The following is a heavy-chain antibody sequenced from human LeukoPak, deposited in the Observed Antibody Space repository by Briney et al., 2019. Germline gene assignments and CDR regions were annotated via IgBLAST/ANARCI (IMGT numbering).Heavy chain of an antibody. CDR3: AKRSSGWYGDY. CDR1: AFTFSSYA. J-gene: IGHJ4*02. V-gene: IGHV3-23*01. CDR2: ISGRGDNT. Sequence: GGSLRLSCAASAFTFSSYAMSWVRQAPGKGLEWVSAISGRGDNTKYADSVKGRFTISRDNSKNTLYLHMNSLRAEDTAVYFCAKRSSGWYGDYWGQGTLVTVSS. D-gene: IGHD6-19*01.